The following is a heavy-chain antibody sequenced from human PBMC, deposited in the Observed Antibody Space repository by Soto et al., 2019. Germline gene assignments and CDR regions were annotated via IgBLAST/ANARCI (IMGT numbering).Heavy chain of an antibody. CDR3: ARGVLGDSYSYGMDV. V-gene: IGHV3-33*01. Sequence: QVQLVESGGGVVQPGRSLRLSCAASGFTFSSYGMHWVRQAPGKGLEWVAVIWYDGSNKYYADSVKGRFTISRDNSKNTLYLQMNSLRAEDTAVYYCARGVLGDSYSYGMDVWGQGTTVTVSS. CDR1: GFTFSSYG. D-gene: IGHD2-21*01. J-gene: IGHJ6*02. CDR2: IWYDGSNK.